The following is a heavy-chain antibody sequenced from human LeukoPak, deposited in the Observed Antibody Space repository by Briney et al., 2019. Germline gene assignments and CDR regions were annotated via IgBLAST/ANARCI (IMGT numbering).Heavy chain of an antibody. CDR1: GGSISSGSYY. CDR3: ARAGRYYDSSGYPYYFDY. Sequence: SETLSLTCTVSGGSISSGSYYWSWIRQPAGKGLEWIGRIYTSGSTNYNPSLRSRVTISVDTSKNQFSLKLSSVTAADTAVYYCARAGRYYDSSGYPYYFDYWGQGTLVTVSS. CDR2: IYTSGST. J-gene: IGHJ4*02. V-gene: IGHV4-61*02. D-gene: IGHD3-22*01.